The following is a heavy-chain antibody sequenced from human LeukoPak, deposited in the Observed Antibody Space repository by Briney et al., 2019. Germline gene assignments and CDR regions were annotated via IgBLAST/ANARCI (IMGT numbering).Heavy chain of an antibody. CDR1: GGSISSGSYY. D-gene: IGHD3-22*01. CDR3: ARSPDYYDSSGLDY. CDR2: IYTSGST. J-gene: IGHJ4*02. Sequence: SQTLSLTCTVPGGSISSGSYYWSWIRQPAGKGLEWIGRIYTSGSTNYNPSLKSRVTISVDTSKNQFSLKLSSVTAADTAVYYCARSPDYYDSSGLDYWGQGTLVTVSS. V-gene: IGHV4-61*02.